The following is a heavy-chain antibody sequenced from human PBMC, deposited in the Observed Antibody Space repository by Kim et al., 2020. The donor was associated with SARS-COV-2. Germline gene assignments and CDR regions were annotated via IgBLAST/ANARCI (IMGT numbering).Heavy chain of an antibody. V-gene: IGHV1-69*13. Sequence: SVKVSCKASGGTFSSYAISWVRQAPGQGLEWMGGIIPIFGTANYAQKFQGRVTITADESTSTAYMELSSLRSEDTAVYYCARDMGPMSDYGDYTPTLGFDYWGQGTLVTVSS. CDR1: GGTFSSYA. CDR3: ARDMGPMSDYGDYTPTLGFDY. J-gene: IGHJ4*02. D-gene: IGHD4-17*01. CDR2: IIPIFGTA.